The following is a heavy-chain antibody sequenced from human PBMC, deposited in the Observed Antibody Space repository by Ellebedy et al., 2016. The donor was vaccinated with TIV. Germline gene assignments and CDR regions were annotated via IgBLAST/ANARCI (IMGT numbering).Heavy chain of an antibody. D-gene: IGHD2-21*01. CDR2: ISISAVNI. J-gene: IGHJ4*02. CDR1: GFTFSTHA. Sequence: GESLKISCAASGFTFSTHAVMWVRQAPGKRLEWVALISISAVNIHYADSVKGRFTISRDNSKNTLFLHMNSLTAEDTAVYYCANNPLAEIGDFWGQGTLVTVSS. CDR3: ANNPLAEIGDF. V-gene: IGHV3-23*01.